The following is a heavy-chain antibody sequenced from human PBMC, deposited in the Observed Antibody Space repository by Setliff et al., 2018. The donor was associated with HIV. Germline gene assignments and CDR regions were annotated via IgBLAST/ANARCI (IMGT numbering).Heavy chain of an antibody. Sequence: PSETLSLTCDVYGGSFNGYYWSWIRQPPGKGLEWSGKINHSGSTNYNPYLKSRVTISVDTSRNQFSLKLNSVTAADTAVYFCARGPDFWSAHPYSYYYMDVWGKGTTVTVSS. D-gene: IGHD3-3*01. V-gene: IGHV4-34*01. CDR1: GGSFNGYY. CDR3: ARGPDFWSAHPYSYYYMDV. CDR2: INHSGST. J-gene: IGHJ6*03.